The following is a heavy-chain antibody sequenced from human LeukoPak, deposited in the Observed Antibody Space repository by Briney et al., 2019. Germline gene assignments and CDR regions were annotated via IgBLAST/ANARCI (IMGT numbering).Heavy chain of an antibody. Sequence: GGSLRLSCAASGFTFSSYGMHWVRQAPGKRLEWVAFIRYDGSNKYYADSVKGRFTISRDNSKNTLYLQMNSLRAEDTAVYYCAKVPGNTIRGVISRLIDYWGQGTLVTVSS. CDR3: AKVPGNTIRGVISRLIDY. CDR1: GFTFSSYG. V-gene: IGHV3-30*02. J-gene: IGHJ4*02. CDR2: IRYDGSNK. D-gene: IGHD3-10*01.